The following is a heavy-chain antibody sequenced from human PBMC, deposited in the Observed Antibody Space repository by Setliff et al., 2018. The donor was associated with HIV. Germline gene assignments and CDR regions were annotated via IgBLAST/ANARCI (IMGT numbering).Heavy chain of an antibody. J-gene: IGHJ3*02. V-gene: IGHV1-46*01. Sequence: ASVQVSCKPSGYSFTNHYMHWVRQAPGQGLEWMEVINPTGGSTRNTQKFQGRVAMTRDTSTSTVYMELSSLRSEDTAVYYCASAGAWQRNALDIWGQGTMVTVSS. CDR2: INPTGGST. CDR1: GYSFTNHY. CDR3: ASAGAWQRNALDI. D-gene: IGHD5-12*01.